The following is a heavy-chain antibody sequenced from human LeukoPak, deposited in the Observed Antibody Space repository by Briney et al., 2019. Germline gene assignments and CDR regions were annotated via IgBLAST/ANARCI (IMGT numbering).Heavy chain of an antibody. Sequence: ASVKVSCKASGYTFTGYYMHWVRQAPGQGLEWMGWISAYNGNTNYAQKLQGRVTMTTDTSTSTAYMELRSLRSDDTAVYYCARWDTAMVYYYYGMDVWGQGTTVTVSS. CDR2: ISAYNGNT. CDR3: ARWDTAMVYYYYGMDV. J-gene: IGHJ6*02. V-gene: IGHV1-18*04. CDR1: GYTFTGYY. D-gene: IGHD5-18*01.